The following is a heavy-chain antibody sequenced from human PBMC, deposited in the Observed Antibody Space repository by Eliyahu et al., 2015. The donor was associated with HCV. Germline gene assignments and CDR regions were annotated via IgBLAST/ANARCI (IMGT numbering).Heavy chain of an antibody. V-gene: IGHV3-15*01. Sequence: EVQLVESGGGLVKPGGSLRLSCAASGFXFXNAXXSWVRQAPGKGLEWVGRIKSKTDGGTTDYAAPVKGRFTISRDDSKNTLYLQMNSLKTEDTAVYYCTTGGLELWFGPDAFDIWGQGTMVTVSS. J-gene: IGHJ3*02. CDR3: TTGGLELWFGPDAFDI. CDR2: IKSKTDGGTT. D-gene: IGHD3-10*01. CDR1: GFXFXNAX.